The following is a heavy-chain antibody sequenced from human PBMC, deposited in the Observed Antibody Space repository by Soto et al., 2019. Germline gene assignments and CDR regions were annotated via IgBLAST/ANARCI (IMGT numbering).Heavy chain of an antibody. J-gene: IGHJ6*02. CDR1: GFTFSSYA. V-gene: IGHV3-23*01. Sequence: QPGGSLRLSCAASGFTFSSYAMSWVRQAPGKGLEWVSAISGSGGSTYYADSVKGRFTISRDNSKNTLYLQMNSLRAEDTAVYYCTYSTNRYYYYGMDVWGQGTTVTVSS. CDR3: TYSTNRYYYYGMDV. D-gene: IGHD6-13*01. CDR2: ISGSGGST.